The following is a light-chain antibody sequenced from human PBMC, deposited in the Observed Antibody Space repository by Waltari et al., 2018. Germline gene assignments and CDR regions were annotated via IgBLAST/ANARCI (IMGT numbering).Light chain of an antibody. CDR3: SSYISDDTLDV. Sequence: QTALTQPASVSGSPGQSIHISCAGTSSDVGYYNYVSCYQQYPGEAPKLIIYDVSHRPSGVSNRFSGSKSGNTASLTISGLQAEDEADYYCSSYISDDTLDVFGTGTKVTVL. CDR2: DVS. V-gene: IGLV2-14*03. CDR1: SSDVGYYNY. J-gene: IGLJ1*01.